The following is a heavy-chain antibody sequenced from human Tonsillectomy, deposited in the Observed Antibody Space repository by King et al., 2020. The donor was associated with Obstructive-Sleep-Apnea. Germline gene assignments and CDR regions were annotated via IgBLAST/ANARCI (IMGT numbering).Heavy chain of an antibody. J-gene: IGHJ3*02. D-gene: IGHD3-22*01. V-gene: IGHV3-49*03. CDR2: IRSTAYGGAA. CDR1: GFPFADYA. Sequence: ESGGGLVQPGRALRLSCTASGFPFADYALYWFRQAPGKGLEWVGFIRSTAYGGAAEYAASVKGRFTISRGDSKSIAYLQMNSLKTEDTAVYYCTRDPQIVVAEDAFDIWGQGTMVTVSS. CDR3: TRDPQIVVAEDAFDI.